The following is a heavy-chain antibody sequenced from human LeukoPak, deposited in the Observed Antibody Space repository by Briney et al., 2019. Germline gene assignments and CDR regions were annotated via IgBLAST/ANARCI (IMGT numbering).Heavy chain of an antibody. CDR1: GFTVSSNY. CDR2: IYSGGST. Sequence: GGSLRLSCAASGFTVSSNYMSWVRQAPGKGLEWVSVIYSGGSTYYADSVKGRFTISRDNSKNTLYLQMNSLRAEDTAVYYCARLSPYRYSDYWGQGTLVTVS. D-gene: IGHD3-16*02. V-gene: IGHV3-66*04. CDR3: ARLSPYRYSDY. J-gene: IGHJ4*02.